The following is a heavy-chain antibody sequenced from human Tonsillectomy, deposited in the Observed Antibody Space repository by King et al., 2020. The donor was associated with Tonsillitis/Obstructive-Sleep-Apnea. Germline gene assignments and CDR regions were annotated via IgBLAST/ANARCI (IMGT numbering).Heavy chain of an antibody. J-gene: IGHJ6*03. CDR3: ARGGDCSSTSCYLLYYYYMDV. V-gene: IGHV3-21*01. Sequence: VQLVESGGGLVKPGGSLRLSCAASGFTFSSYSMNWVRQAPGKGLEWVSSISSSSSYIYYADSVKGRFTISRDNAKNSLYLQMNRLRAEATAVYYCARGGDCSSTSCYLLYYYYMDVWGKGTTVTVSS. CDR2: ISSSSSYI. D-gene: IGHD2-2*01. CDR1: GFTFSSYS.